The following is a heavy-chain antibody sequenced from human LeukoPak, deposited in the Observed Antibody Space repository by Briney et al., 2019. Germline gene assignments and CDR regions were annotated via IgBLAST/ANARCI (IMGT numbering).Heavy chain of an antibody. CDR3: AKELVGATKGADY. CDR2: IKQDGSEK. CDR1: GFTFSSYW. Sequence: GGSLRLSCAASGFTFSSYWMSWVRQAPGKGLEWVANIKQDGSEKYYVDSVKGRFTISRDNAKNSLYLQMNSLRAEDTAVYYCAKELVGATKGADYWGQGTLVTVSS. D-gene: IGHD1-26*01. V-gene: IGHV3-7*01. J-gene: IGHJ4*02.